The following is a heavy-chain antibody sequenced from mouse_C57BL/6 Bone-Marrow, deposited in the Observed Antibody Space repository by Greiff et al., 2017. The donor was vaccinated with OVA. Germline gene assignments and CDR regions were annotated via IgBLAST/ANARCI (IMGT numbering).Heavy chain of an antibody. CDR1: GFTFSSYG. Sequence: EVKLVESGGDLVKPGGSLKLSCAASGFTFSSYGMSWVRQTPDKRLEWVATISSGGSYTYYPDSVKWRFTISRDNAKNTLYLQMGSLKSEDTAMYYCARHAPAWFAYWGQGTLVTVSA. CDR2: ISSGGSYT. CDR3: ARHAPAWFAY. V-gene: IGHV5-6*01. J-gene: IGHJ3*01.